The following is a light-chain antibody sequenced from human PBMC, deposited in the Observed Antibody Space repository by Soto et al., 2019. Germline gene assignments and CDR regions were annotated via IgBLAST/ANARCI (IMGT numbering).Light chain of an antibody. CDR3: QQYGSAPLT. Sequence: EIVLTQSPGTLSLSPGERATLSISASQSVSSSYLAWYQQKPGQAPRLLIYGASSRATGIPDRFSGSGSGTDFTLTISSLEPEDFAVYYCQQYGSAPLTFGQGTKVEIK. CDR2: GAS. CDR1: QSVSSSY. J-gene: IGKJ1*01. V-gene: IGKV3-20*01.